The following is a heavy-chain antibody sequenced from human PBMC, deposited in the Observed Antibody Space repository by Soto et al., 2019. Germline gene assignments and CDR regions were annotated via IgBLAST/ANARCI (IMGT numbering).Heavy chain of an antibody. CDR3: ASIIGSSPYYYYYGMDV. J-gene: IGHJ6*02. CDR2: INHSGST. D-gene: IGHD1-26*01. Sequence: SETLSLTCAVYGGSFSGYYWSWIRQPPGKGLEWIGEINHSGSTNYNPSLKSRVTISVDTSKNQFSLKLSSVTAADTAVYYCASIIGSSPYYYYYGMDVWGQGPTVTVYS. V-gene: IGHV4-34*01. CDR1: GGSFSGYY.